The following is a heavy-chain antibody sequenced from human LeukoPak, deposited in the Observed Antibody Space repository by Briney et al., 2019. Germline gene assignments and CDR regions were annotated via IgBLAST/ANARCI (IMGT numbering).Heavy chain of an antibody. V-gene: IGHV3-9*01. J-gene: IGHJ4*02. CDR2: ISWNSGNI. CDR1: GFTFDDYA. Sequence: GRSLRLSCAASGFTFDDYAMHWVRQAPGKGLEWVSGISWNSGNIGYADSVKGRFTISRDNAKNSLYLQMNSLRAEDTALYYCAKNSGSYLFGAFDYWGQGTLVTVSS. CDR3: AKNSGSYLFGAFDY. D-gene: IGHD1-26*01.